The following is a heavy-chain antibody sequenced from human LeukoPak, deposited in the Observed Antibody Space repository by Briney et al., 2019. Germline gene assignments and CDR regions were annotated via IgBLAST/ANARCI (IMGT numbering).Heavy chain of an antibody. CDR1: GYSFSDFH. J-gene: IGHJ3*01. CDR2: INPKSGAT. CDR3: ARDYSDGYNRRDAFDF. V-gene: IGHV1-2*02. Sequence: ASVKVSCKASGYSFSDFHIHWVRQAPGQGLEWMGWINPKSGATSYAERFRGRVTMTRDTSFNTLYMELSSLNSDDTAVFYCARDYSDGYNRRDAFDFWGQGTTLTVSS. D-gene: IGHD3-22*01.